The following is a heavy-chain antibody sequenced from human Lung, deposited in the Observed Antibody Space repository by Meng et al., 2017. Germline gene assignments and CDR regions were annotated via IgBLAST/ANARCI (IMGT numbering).Heavy chain of an antibody. CDR1: IGSISSDSY. Sequence: VPLQEASPGLVKPSQTPSLTCTVSIGSISSDSYWGWIRQPPGKHLEWIGYIYSSGNAYYNPSLKSRVTITVDTSKNQFSLKVNSVTAADTAVYFCARGPLRGLTLTGYYDSWGQGRLVTVSS. J-gene: IGHJ4*02. CDR2: IYSSGNA. CDR3: ARGPLRGLTLTGYYDS. D-gene: IGHD3-9*01. V-gene: IGHV4-30-4*08.